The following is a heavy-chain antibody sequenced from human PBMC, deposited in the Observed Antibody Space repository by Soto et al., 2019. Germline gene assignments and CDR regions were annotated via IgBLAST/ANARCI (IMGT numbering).Heavy chain of an antibody. D-gene: IGHD3-9*01. CDR3: ARGGNYDILTGYAYYFDY. J-gene: IGHJ4*02. V-gene: IGHV4-34*01. CDR2: INHSGST. CDR1: GGSFSGYY. Sequence: SETLSLTCAVYGGSFSGYYWSWIRQPPGKGLEWIGEINHSGSTNYNPSLKSRVTISVDTSKNQFSLKLSSVTAADTAVYYCARGGNYDILTGYAYYFDYWGQGTLVTVSS.